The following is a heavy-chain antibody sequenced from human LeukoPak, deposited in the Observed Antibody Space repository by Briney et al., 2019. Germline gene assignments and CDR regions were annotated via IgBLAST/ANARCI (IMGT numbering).Heavy chain of an antibody. CDR2: ISSSGSTI. Sequence: GGSLRLSCAASGFTFSSYEMNWVRQAPGKGLEWVSYISSSGSTIYYADSVKGRFTISRDNSKNTLYLQMNSLRAEDTAVYYCAKGSRAYYDILYFDYWGQGTLVTVSS. V-gene: IGHV3-48*03. J-gene: IGHJ4*02. D-gene: IGHD3-9*01. CDR1: GFTFSSYE. CDR3: AKGSRAYYDILYFDY.